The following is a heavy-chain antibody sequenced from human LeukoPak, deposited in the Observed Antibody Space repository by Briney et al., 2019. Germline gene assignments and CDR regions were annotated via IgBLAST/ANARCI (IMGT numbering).Heavy chain of an antibody. J-gene: IGHJ6*02. CDR3: ARDPGIGDSYYYYYGMDV. V-gene: IGHV1-18*01. CDR2: ISAYNGNT. CDR1: GYTFTSYG. D-gene: IGHD6-13*01. Sequence: ASVKVSCKASGYTFTSYGISWVRPAPGQGLEWMGWISAYNGNTNYAQKLQGRVTMTTDTSTSTAYMELRSLRSDDTAVYYCARDPGIGDSYYYYYGMDVWGQGTTVTVSS.